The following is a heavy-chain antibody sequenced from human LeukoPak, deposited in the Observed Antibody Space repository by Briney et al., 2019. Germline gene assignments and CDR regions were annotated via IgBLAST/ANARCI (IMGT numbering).Heavy chain of an antibody. J-gene: IGHJ5*02. Sequence: PGGSLRLSCAASGFAFSTYWVHWVRQAPGKGLVWVSRINHDGSSTSYADSVKGRFTISRDNAKNTLYLQMNSLRAEDTAVYYCATEFVGSGSYWWFDPGAREPWSPSPQ. CDR2: INHDGSST. CDR3: ATEFVGSGSYWWFDP. D-gene: IGHD3-10*01. V-gene: IGHV3-74*01. CDR1: GFAFSTYW.